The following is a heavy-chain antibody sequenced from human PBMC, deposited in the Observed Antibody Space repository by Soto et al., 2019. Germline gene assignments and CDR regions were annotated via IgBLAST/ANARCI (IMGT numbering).Heavy chain of an antibody. D-gene: IGHD6-13*01. J-gene: IGHJ4*02. Sequence: QVQLVQSGAEVKKPGSSVKVSCKASGGTFSSYRINWVRQAPRQGLEWVGGIVPIYRTADYAQKFQGRVTITADESARTSYMELRSLKSQDTAVYYCVRDSGAKLSSSWGQGTLVTVSS. V-gene: IGHV1-69*01. CDR2: IVPIYRTA. CDR3: VRDSGAKLSSS. CDR1: GGTFSSYR.